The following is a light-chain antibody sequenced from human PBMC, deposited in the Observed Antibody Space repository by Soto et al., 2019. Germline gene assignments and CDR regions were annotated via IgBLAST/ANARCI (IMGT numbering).Light chain of an antibody. V-gene: IGKV1-5*03. J-gene: IGKJ1*01. CDR1: QSISTW. CDR2: KAS. CDR3: QQYNSYPWT. Sequence: EIQMTQSPSTLSASVGDRVTITCRASQSISTWLAWYQQKPGRVPKLLIYKASSLESGVPSRFSGSGSGTEFTLTISSLQPDDFATYYCQQYNSYPWTFGQGTKVEIK.